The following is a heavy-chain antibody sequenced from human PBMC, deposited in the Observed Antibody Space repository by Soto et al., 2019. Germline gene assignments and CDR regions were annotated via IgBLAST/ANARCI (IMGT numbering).Heavy chain of an antibody. CDR3: ARDRGSSSWYDDYYYGMDV. V-gene: IGHV6-1*01. CDR2: TYYRSKWYN. D-gene: IGHD6-13*01. CDR1: GDSVSSNSAA. J-gene: IGHJ6*02. Sequence: QTLSLTCAISGDSVSSNSAAWNWIRQSPSRGLEWLGRTYYRSKWYNDYAVSVKSRITINPDTSKNQFSLQLNSVTPEDTAVYYCARDRGSSSWYDDYYYGMDVWGQGTTVTVSS.